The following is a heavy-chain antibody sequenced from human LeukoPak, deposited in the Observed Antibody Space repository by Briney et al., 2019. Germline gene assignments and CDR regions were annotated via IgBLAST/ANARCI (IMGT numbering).Heavy chain of an antibody. D-gene: IGHD3-10*01. J-gene: IGHJ4*02. V-gene: IGHV4-59*12. CDR1: GGSISGSY. Sequence: SETLSLTCTVSGGSISGSYWNWIRQPPGKGLEWIGYIYYSGSTNYNPSLKSRVTISVDTSKNQFSLKLSSVTAADTAVYYCARRPTMVRGVIGSFFSYWGQGTLVTVSS. CDR3: ARRPTMVRGVIGSFFSY. CDR2: IYYSGST.